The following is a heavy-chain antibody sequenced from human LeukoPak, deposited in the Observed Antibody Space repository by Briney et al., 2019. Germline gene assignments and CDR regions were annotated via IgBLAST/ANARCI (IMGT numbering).Heavy chain of an antibody. D-gene: IGHD2-21*02. V-gene: IGHV3-15*04. CDR3: ATDGNNRVTDEFDF. J-gene: IGHJ4*02. Sequence: GGSLRLSCAASGFTFSSYSMNWVRQAPGKGLEWVGRIESKIYDGTTDYAAPVQGRFTISRDDSKSTLFLQMNNLKTEDTGVYYCATDGNNRVTDEFDFWGQGTLVTVST. CDR2: IESKIYDGTT. CDR1: GFTFSSYS.